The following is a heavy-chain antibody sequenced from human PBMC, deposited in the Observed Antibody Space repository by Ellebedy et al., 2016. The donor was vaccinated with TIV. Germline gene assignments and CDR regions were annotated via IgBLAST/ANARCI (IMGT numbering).Heavy chain of an antibody. CDR1: GYTFTGYY. Sequence: ASVKVSCKASGYTFTGYYMHWVRQVPGQGLEWMGWINPNSGGTKYAQNFQGWVTMTRNTSISTAYMELSRLRSNDTAVYYCARATSRDAFDIWGQGTMVTVSS. CDR3: ARATSRDAFDI. CDR2: INPNSGGT. J-gene: IGHJ3*02. V-gene: IGHV1-2*04.